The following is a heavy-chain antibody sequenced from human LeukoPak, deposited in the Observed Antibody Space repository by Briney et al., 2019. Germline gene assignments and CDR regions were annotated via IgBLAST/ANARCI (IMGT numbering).Heavy chain of an antibody. J-gene: IGHJ6*02. Sequence: SETLSLTCTVSGGSISSYYWSWIRQAPGKGLEWIGYIYYSGSTNYNPSLKSRVTISVDTSKNQFSLKLSSVTAADTAVYYCARRGYADYYYGMDVWGQGTTVTVSS. CDR2: IYYSGST. CDR3: ARRGYADYYYGMDV. V-gene: IGHV4-59*08. D-gene: IGHD5-12*01. CDR1: GGSISSYY.